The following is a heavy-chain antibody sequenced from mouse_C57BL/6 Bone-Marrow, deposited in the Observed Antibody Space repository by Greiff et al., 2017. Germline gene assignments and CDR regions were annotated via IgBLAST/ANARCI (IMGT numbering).Heavy chain of an antibody. V-gene: IGHV5-12*01. CDR1: GFTFSDYY. CDR3: ARPLYYGSSSAWFAY. D-gene: IGHD1-1*01. Sequence: EVHLVESGGGLVQPGGSLKLSCAASGFTFSDYYMYWVRQTPEKRLEWVAYISNGCGSTYYPDTVKGRFTIARDNAKNTRYLQMSRLKSEDTDMDYCARPLYYGSSSAWFAYWGQGTLVAVSA. J-gene: IGHJ3*01. CDR2: ISNGCGST.